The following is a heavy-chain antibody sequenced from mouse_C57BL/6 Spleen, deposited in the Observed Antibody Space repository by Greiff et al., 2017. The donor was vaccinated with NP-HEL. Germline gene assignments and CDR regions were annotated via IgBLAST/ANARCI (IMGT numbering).Heavy chain of an antibody. CDR1: GFNIKDYY. D-gene: IGHD2-5*01. J-gene: IGHJ4*01. CDR2: IDPEDGET. V-gene: IGHV14-2*01. Sequence: EVQVVESGAELVKPGASVKLSCTASGFNIKDYYMHWVKQRTEQGLEWIGRIDPEDGETKYAPKFQVKATITADTSSNTAYLQLSSLTSEDTAVYYCARYLYSNIYAMDYWGQGNSVTVSS. CDR3: ARYLYSNIYAMDY.